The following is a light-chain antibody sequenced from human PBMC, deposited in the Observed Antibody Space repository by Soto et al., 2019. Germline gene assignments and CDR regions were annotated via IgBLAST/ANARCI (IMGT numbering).Light chain of an antibody. CDR3: AAWDDSLNGVV. CDR2: TDN. CDR1: SSNIASNT. J-gene: IGLJ2*01. V-gene: IGLV1-44*01. Sequence: QSVLTQPPSASGTPGQRVTISCSGSSSNIASNTVNWYQQLPGTAPKVLIYTDNQRPSGVPDRFSGYKSGTSASLAISGLQSEDEADYYCAAWDDSLNGVVFGGGTKRTVL.